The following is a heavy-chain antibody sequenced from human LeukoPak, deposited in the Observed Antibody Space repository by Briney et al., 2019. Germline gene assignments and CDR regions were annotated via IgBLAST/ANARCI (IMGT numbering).Heavy chain of an antibody. CDR1: GFTFSSYA. V-gene: IGHV3-30*04. CDR3: AGALGIAAAGFYYYYGMDV. D-gene: IGHD6-13*01. CDR2: ISYDGSNK. Sequence: GGSLRLSCAASGFTFSSYAMHWVRQAPGRGLEWVAVISYDGSNKYYADSVKGRFTISRDNSKNTLYLQMNSLRAEDTAVYYCAGALGIAAAGFYYYYGMDVWGQGTTVTVSS. J-gene: IGHJ6*02.